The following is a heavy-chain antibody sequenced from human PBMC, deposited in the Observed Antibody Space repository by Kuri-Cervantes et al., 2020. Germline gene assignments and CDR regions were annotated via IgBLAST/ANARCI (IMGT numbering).Heavy chain of an antibody. CDR2: IKQDGSEK. CDR1: GFTFSSYG. J-gene: IGHJ3*02. V-gene: IGHV3-7*01. CDR3: ARVGASGAFDI. Sequence: GGSLRLSCAASGFTFSSYGMHWVRQAPGKGLEWVANIKQDGSEKYYVDSVKGRFTISRDTSKNTLYLQMGSLGSEDMAMYYCARVGASGAFDIWGQGTMVTVSS. D-gene: IGHD1-26*01.